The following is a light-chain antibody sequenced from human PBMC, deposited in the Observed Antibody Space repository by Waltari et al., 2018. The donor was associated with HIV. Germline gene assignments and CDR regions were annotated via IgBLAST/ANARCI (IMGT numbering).Light chain of an antibody. V-gene: IGLV1-47*01. CDR2: RNN. CDR3: AAWDDSLSGQV. CDR1: SSNIGSNY. J-gene: IGLJ3*02. Sequence: QSVLTQPPSASGTPGQRVTISCSGSSSNIGSNYLYWYQQPPGTAPKLLIYRNNQRPSGVPDRFSGSKSGTSASLAISGLRSEDEADYYCAAWDDSLSGQVFGGGTKLTVL.